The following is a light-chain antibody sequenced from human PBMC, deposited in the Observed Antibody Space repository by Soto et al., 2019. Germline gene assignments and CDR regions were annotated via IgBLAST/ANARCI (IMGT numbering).Light chain of an antibody. J-gene: IGKJ1*01. CDR1: QAISNY. CDR3: LQHNSYRWT. CDR2: AAS. V-gene: IGKV1-17*03. Sequence: DIPMTQSPSAMSASVGDRVTITCRASQAISNYLAWFQQKPGKVPKRLIYAASSMQSGVPSKVSGSRSGTEFTLTTSSLQTEDFATYYCLQHNSYRWTFDQETKVEIK.